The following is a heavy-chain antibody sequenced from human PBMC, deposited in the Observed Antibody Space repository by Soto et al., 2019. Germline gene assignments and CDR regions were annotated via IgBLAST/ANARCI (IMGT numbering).Heavy chain of an antibody. CDR3: ARSGAYQYYYYMDV. Sequence: ETVSLTSTGSGFSLSTFHWISIRPPPANGLQWIGYIHYSGSPTYTPSLKSRVTISADTSKNQFSLKLSSVTAADTAVYYCARSGAYQYYYYMDVWVKATTVTGSS. CDR2: IHYSGSP. CDR1: GFSLSTFH. V-gene: IGHV4-59*01. J-gene: IGHJ6*03. D-gene: IGHD2-2*01.